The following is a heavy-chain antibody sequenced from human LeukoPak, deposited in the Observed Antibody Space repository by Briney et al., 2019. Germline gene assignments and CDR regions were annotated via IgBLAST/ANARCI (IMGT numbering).Heavy chain of an antibody. J-gene: IGHJ4*02. V-gene: IGHV1-46*01. D-gene: IGHD3-3*01. CDR2: IYPRDGST. Sequence: GASVKVSCKASGYSFTSNYIHWVRQAPGQGLEWMGMIYPRDGSTSYAQKFQGRVTVTRDTSTSTAYMELRSLRSDDTAVYYCARDGDFWSGYSASFDYWGQGTLVTVSS. CDR3: ARDGDFWSGYSASFDY. CDR1: GYSFTSNY.